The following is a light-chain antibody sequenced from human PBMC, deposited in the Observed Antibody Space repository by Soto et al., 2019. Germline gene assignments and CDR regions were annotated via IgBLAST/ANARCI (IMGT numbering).Light chain of an antibody. CDR3: AAWDDSLKGYV. Sequence: QSVLTQPPSASGTSGQSVTISCSGRTSNIGSNNVNWYQQVPGTAPKLLIYNNNQRPSGVPDRFSGSKSGTSGSLAISGLQTEDEADYYCAAWDDSLKGYVFASGTKLTFL. CDR1: TSNIGSNN. V-gene: IGLV1-44*01. J-gene: IGLJ1*01. CDR2: NNN.